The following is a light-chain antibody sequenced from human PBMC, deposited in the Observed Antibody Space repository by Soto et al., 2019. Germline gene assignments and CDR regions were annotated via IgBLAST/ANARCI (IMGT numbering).Light chain of an antibody. J-gene: IGKJ5*01. CDR1: QGISSY. CDR2: AAS. Sequence: AIRMTQSPSSLSASTGDRVTITCRASQGISSYLAWYQQKPGKAPKLLIYAASTLQSGVPSRFSGSGSGTDFTLTISCLQSEDFATDYCQQYYSYSPITFGQGTRLEIK. V-gene: IGKV1-8*01. CDR3: QQYYSYSPIT.